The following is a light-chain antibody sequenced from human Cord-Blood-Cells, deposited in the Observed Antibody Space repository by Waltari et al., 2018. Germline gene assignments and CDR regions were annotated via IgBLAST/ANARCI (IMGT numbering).Light chain of an antibody. V-gene: IGLV2-18*02. Sequence: QSALTQPPSVSGSPGQSVTISCTGTSSDVGSYNRVSWYQQPPGTAPKLMIYEVSNRPSGVPVRFSGSKSGNTASLTISGLQAEDEADYCCSSYTSSSTYVFGTGTKVTVL. J-gene: IGLJ1*01. CDR1: SSDVGSYNR. CDR2: EVS. CDR3: SSYTSSSTYV.